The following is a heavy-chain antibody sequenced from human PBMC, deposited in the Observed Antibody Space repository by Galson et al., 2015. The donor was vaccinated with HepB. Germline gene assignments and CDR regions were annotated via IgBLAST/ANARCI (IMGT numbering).Heavy chain of an antibody. CDR3: ARDYYDSSGYYSGYYFDY. CDR2: IYPGDSDT. J-gene: IGHJ4*02. CDR1: GYSFTSYW. Sequence: QSGAEVKKPGESLKISCKGSGYSFTSYWIGWVRQMPGKGLEWMGIIYPGDSDTRYSPSFQGQVTISADKSISTAYLQWSSLKASDTAMYYCARDYYDSSGYYSGYYFDYWGQGTLVTVSP. D-gene: IGHD3-22*01. V-gene: IGHV5-51*01.